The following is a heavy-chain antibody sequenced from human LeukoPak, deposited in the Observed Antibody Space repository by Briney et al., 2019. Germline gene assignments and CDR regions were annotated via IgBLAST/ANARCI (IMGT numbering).Heavy chain of an antibody. Sequence: SETLSLTCTVSGGSISSYNWSWIRQPPGKGLEWIGYIYTSGSTNYNPSLKSRVTISVDTSKNQFSLKLSSVTAADTAVYYCARQGPGDGYNFYYYYYMDVWGKGTTVPVSS. CDR2: IYTSGST. CDR3: ARQGPGDGYNFYYYYYMDV. D-gene: IGHD5-24*01. V-gene: IGHV4-4*09. CDR1: GGSISSYN. J-gene: IGHJ6*03.